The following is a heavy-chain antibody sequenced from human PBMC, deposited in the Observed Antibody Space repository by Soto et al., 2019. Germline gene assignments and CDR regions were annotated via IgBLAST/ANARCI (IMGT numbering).Heavy chain of an antibody. J-gene: IGHJ4*01. D-gene: IGHD4-4*01. V-gene: IGHV4-59*01. CDR1: GDSISRYY. CDR3: ARHMTTVTFYDY. CDR2: ISYRGNT. Sequence: QVQLQESGPGLLKTSETLSLTCTVSGDSISRYYWSWIRQPPGKGLEWIGYISYRGNTNYNPSLPSRVTISRDTSENQFSLRLTSVTAADTAVYYCARHMTTVTFYDYWGRGILVTVSS.